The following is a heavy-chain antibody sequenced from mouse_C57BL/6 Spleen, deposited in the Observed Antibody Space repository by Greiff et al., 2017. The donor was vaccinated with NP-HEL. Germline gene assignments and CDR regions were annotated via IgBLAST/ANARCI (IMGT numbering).Heavy chain of an antibody. J-gene: IGHJ4*01. V-gene: IGHV1-82*01. CDR3: ARGPTVVAPMDY. CDR1: GYAFSSSW. D-gene: IGHD1-1*01. CDR2: LYPGDGDT. Sequence: VQLQQSGPELVKPGASVKISCKASGYAFSSSWMNWVKQRPGQGLEWIGRLYPGDGDTNYIGKFKGKATLTADKSSSTAYMQLSSLTSEDSAVYFCARGPTVVAPMDYWGQGTSVTVSS.